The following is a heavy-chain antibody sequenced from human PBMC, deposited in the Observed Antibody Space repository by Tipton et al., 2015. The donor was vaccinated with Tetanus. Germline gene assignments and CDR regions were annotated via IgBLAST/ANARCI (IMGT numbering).Heavy chain of an antibody. CDR3: AIEADCSGGSCFSGDFDN. Sequence: SLRLSCAASGFIFSSYGIHWVRQAPGKGLEWVAVSWYDGTDKYYADSVKGRFTISRDNSKNTLYLQMNSLRAEDTALYYCAIEADCSGGSCFSGDFDNWGQGTQVTVSS. D-gene: IGHD2-15*01. J-gene: IGHJ4*02. CDR1: GFIFSSYG. V-gene: IGHV3-33*01. CDR2: SWYDGTDK.